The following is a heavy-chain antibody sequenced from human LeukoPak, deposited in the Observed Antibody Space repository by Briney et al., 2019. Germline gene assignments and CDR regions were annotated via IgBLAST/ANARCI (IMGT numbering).Heavy chain of an antibody. CDR1: GGTFSSYA. D-gene: IGHD4-17*01. CDR3: ASGYGDYYYYYMDV. V-gene: IGHV1-69*05. CDR2: IIPIFGTA. J-gene: IGHJ6*03. Sequence: GASVTVSCKASGGTFSSYAISWVRQAPGQGLEWMGGIIPIFGTANYAQKFQGRVTITTDESTSTAYMELSSLRSEDTAVYYCASGYGDYYYYYMDVWGKGTTVTVSS.